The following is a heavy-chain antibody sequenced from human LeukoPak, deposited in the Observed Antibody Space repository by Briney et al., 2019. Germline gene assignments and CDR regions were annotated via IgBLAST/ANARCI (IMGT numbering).Heavy chain of an antibody. V-gene: IGHV4-59*08. CDR1: DDSINSFY. CDR3: ARHAFAGPFDS. D-gene: IGHD3-16*01. CDR2: IYYTGHT. J-gene: IGHJ4*02. Sequence: SETLSLTCTVSDDSINSFYWSWVRQPPGKSLEWIGFIYYTGHTIYNPSLKSRVTISLDTSKSQFSLRLSSVTAADTAVYYCARHAFAGPFDSWGQGTLVTVSS.